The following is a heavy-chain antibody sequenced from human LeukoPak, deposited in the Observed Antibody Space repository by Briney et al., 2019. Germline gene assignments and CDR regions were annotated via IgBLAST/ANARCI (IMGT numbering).Heavy chain of an antibody. CDR1: GYIFAHNG. CDR2: ISAYNGDT. Sequence: GASVKVSCKTSGYIFAHNGISWVRQAPGQGPEWMGWISAYNGDTNYAQNFQGRVTMTRDTSTSTVYMELRSLRSDDTAVYYCAVPVDTASDWYFDLWGRGTLVTVSS. D-gene: IGHD5-18*01. J-gene: IGHJ2*01. V-gene: IGHV1-18*01. CDR3: AVPVDTASDWYFDL.